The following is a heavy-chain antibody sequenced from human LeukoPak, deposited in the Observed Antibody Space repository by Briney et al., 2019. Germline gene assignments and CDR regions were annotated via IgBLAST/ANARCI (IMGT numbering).Heavy chain of an antibody. Sequence: GGSLRLSCAASGFTFSSYWMSWVRQAPGKGLEWVANIRQGENEKYYVDSVKGRFTISRDNAKNSLYLQMNSLRAEDTAVYYCAREWDYDSSGYYPFFWGQGTLVTVSS. J-gene: IGHJ4*02. CDR1: GFTFSSYW. CDR3: AREWDYDSSGYYPFF. CDR2: IRQGENEK. V-gene: IGHV3-7*01. D-gene: IGHD3-22*01.